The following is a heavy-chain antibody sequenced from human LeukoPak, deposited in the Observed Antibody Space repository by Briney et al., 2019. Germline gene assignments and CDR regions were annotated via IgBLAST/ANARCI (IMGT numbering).Heavy chain of an antibody. J-gene: IGHJ4*02. Sequence: SQTLSLTCTVSGGSISSGGYYWSWIRQPPGKGLEWIGYIYHSGSTYYNPSLKSRVTISVDRSKNQFSLKLSSVTAADTAVYYCARDHDYDFWSASRNWGQGTLVTVSS. CDR1: GGSISSGGYY. CDR2: IYHSGST. CDR3: ARDHDYDFWSASRN. D-gene: IGHD3-3*01. V-gene: IGHV4-30-2*01.